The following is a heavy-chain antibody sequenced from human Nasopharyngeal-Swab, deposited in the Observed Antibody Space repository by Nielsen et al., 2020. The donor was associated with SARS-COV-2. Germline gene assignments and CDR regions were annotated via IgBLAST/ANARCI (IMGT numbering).Heavy chain of an antibody. J-gene: IGHJ4*02. CDR2: ISYDGSNK. V-gene: IGHV3-30*18. Sequence: GESLKISCAASGFTFSSYGMHWVRQAPGKGLEWVAVISYDGSNKYYADSVKGRFTISRGNSKNTLYLQMNSLRAEDTAVYYCAKDSGDILDSTWLPGGYWGQGTLVTVSS. CDR3: AKDSGDILDSTWLPGGY. CDR1: GFTFSSYG. D-gene: IGHD7-27*01.